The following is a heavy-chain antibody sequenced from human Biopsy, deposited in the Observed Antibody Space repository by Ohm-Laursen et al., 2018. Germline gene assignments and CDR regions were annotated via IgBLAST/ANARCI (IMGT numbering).Heavy chain of an antibody. CDR1: GFGFYA. Sequence: SLRLSCTASGFGFYAMHWVRQPPGKGLEWLAVTSFDGSNKFYAESVRGRFTISRDRSRDTLYLQMNRLTNEDTALYYCAKDGGQWLGGAFDIWGHGTMVVVAS. V-gene: IGHV3-30*18. D-gene: IGHD6-19*01. J-gene: IGHJ3*02. CDR3: AKDGGQWLGGAFDI. CDR2: TSFDGSNK.